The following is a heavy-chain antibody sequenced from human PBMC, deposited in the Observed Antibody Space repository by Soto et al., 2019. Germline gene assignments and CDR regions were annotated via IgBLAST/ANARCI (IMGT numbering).Heavy chain of an antibody. Sequence: SETLSLTCAVYGGSFSGYYWSWIRQPPGKGLEWIGEINHSGSTNYNPSLKSRVTISVDTSKNQFSLKLSSVTAADTAVYYCVPLCRYCTTTTPSWGQGTLVSVSS. V-gene: IGHV4-34*01. J-gene: IGHJ4*02. CDR3: VPLCRYCTTTTPS. CDR2: INHSGST. CDR1: GGSFSGYY. D-gene: IGHD2-2*01.